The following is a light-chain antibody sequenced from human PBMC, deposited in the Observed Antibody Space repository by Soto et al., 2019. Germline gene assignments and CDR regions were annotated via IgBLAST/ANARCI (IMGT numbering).Light chain of an antibody. CDR2: GAS. CDR3: QQYNNWPRT. J-gene: IGKJ1*01. CDR1: QSVSSN. V-gene: IGKV3-15*01. Sequence: EIVMTQSPATLSVSPGERATLSCRASQSVSSNLAWHQQKPGQAPSLLIYGASTRATGIPARFSGSGSGTEFTLTISSLQSEDFADYYCQQYNNWPRTFGQGTKVEIK.